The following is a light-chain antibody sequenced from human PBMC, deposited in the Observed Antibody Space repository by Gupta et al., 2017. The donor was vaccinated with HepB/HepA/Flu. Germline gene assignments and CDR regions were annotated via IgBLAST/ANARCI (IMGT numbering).Light chain of an antibody. CDR3: QQYNSYSYT. CDR1: QSISSW. V-gene: IGKV1-5*03. J-gene: IGKJ2*01. CDR2: KAS. Sequence: DIQMTQSLSTLSASVGDRVTITCRASQSISSWLAWYQQKPGKAPKHLIYKASSLESGVPSRFSGSGSGTEFTLTISSLQPDDFATYYCQQYNSYSYTFGQGTKLEIK.